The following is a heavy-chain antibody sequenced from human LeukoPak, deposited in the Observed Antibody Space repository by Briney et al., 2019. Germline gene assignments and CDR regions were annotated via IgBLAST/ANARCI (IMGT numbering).Heavy chain of an antibody. V-gene: IGHV1-69*02. CDR1: GGTFSSYT. J-gene: IGHJ6*03. D-gene: IGHD3-3*01. CDR3: ARWYGAYDFWSGSEQNYMDV. Sequence: GASVKVSCKASGGTFSSYTISWVRQAPGQGLEWMGRIIPILGIANYAQKFQGRVTITADKSTSTAYMELSSLRSEDTAVYYCARWYGAYDFWSGSEQNYMDVWGKGTTVTVSS. CDR2: IIPILGIA.